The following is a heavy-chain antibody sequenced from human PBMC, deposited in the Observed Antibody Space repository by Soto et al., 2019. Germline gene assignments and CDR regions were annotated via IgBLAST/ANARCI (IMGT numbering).Heavy chain of an antibody. CDR3: ARHKLGRNDAFDI. V-gene: IGHV5-51*01. CDR2: VSPGDPDA. D-gene: IGHD3-10*01. J-gene: IGHJ3*02. Sequence: PGESLKISCKGSGYIFTSYWIGWVRRLPGKGLEWMGIVSPGDPDARYSPSFQGQVTISADKSITTAYLQWSSLKASDTAMYYCARHKLGRNDAFDIWGQGTMVTVSS. CDR1: GYIFTSYW.